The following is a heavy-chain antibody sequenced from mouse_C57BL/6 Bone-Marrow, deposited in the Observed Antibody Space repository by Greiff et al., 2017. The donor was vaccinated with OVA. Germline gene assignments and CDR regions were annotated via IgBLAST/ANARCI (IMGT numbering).Heavy chain of an antibody. CDR1: GYTFTSYW. Sequence: QVQLQQPGAELVMPGASVKLSCKASGYTFTSYWMHWVKQRPGQGLEWIGEINPSDSYTNYNQKFKGKSTLTVDKSSSTAYMQLSSLTSEDSAVYYCASDADCSKSLYSLDVWGQGTSVTVSS. D-gene: IGHD2-5*01. J-gene: IGHJ4*01. CDR2: INPSDSYT. CDR3: ASDADCSKSLYSLDV. V-gene: IGHV1-69*01.